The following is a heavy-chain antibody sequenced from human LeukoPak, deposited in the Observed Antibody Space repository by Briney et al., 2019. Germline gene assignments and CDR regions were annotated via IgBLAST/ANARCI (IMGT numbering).Heavy chain of an antibody. V-gene: IGHV3-23*01. CDR2: ISGSGYNT. J-gene: IGHJ6*04. Sequence: GGSLRPSCAASGVTFSSHGMSWVRQAPGKGLEWVSTISGSGYNTYYADSVMGRFTISRDSAKNSLYLQMNSLRAGDTAVYYCAELGITMIGGVWGKGTTVTISS. CDR3: AELGITMIGGV. D-gene: IGHD3-10*02. CDR1: GVTFSSHG.